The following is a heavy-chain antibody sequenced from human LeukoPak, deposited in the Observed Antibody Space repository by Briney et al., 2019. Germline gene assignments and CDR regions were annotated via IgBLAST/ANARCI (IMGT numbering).Heavy chain of an antibody. CDR2: IYTSGNT. D-gene: IGHD2-15*01. Sequence: MPSESLSLTCTVSGGSISNFFWNWIRQPAGKGLEWVGRIYTSGNTNYNPSLKSRVTMSLDTSKNQFSLKLNSVTAADTAVYCCARIEYIRYCSGGSCLTDYWGQGTLVTVSS. J-gene: IGHJ4*02. V-gene: IGHV4-4*07. CDR3: ARIEYIRYCSGGSCLTDY. CDR1: GGSISNFF.